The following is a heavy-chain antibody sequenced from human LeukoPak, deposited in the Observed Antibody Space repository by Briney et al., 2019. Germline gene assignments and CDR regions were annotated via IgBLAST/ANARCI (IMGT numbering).Heavy chain of an antibody. CDR2: INSDGFST. Sequence: GGSLRLSCASSGFTFSSFWIHWVRQVPGKGLVWVSRINSDGFSTSYADSVKGRFTISRDNAKNTLYLQMNSLRAEDTAVYYCARGTSGGYFDYWGQGTLVTVSS. V-gene: IGHV3-74*01. CDR1: GFTFSSFW. CDR3: ARGTSGGYFDY. J-gene: IGHJ4*02. D-gene: IGHD1-26*01.